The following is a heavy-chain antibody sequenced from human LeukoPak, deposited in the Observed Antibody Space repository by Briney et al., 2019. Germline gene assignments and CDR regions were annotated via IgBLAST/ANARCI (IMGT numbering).Heavy chain of an antibody. CDR3: ARRIRVASDAFDI. V-gene: IGHV3-30*02. CDR2: IRYDGSNK. Sequence: GGSLRLSCAASGFTFSSYGMHWVRQAPGKGLEWVAFIRYDGSNKYYADSVKGRFTISRDNAKNSLYLQMNSLRAEDTAVYYCARRIRVASDAFDIWGQGTMVTVSS. D-gene: IGHD5-12*01. J-gene: IGHJ3*02. CDR1: GFTFSSYG.